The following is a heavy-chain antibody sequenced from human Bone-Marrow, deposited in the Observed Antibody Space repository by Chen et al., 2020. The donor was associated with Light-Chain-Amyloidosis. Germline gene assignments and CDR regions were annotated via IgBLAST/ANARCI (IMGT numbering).Heavy chain of an antibody. CDR1: GFTFDYYA. Sequence: QVQLVESGGGVVRPGRSLRLSCSGSGFTFDYYAMHWVRQAPGKGLEWVAVISYDGSGKFYGESVKGRFTISRDDSKNTLFLQMNSLRSEDTAVYYCARDVTGDSSEFDFWGQGTLVTVSS. D-gene: IGHD2-21*02. J-gene: IGHJ4*02. V-gene: IGHV3-30*04. CDR3: ARDVTGDSSEFDF. CDR2: ISYDGSGK.